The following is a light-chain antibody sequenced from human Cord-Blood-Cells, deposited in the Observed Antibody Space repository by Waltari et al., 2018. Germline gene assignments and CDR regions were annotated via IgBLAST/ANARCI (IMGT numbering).Light chain of an antibody. Sequence: QSALTQPRSVSGSPGQSVTISCPGTSSDVGGYNYVSWYQQHPGKAPKLMIYDVSKRPSAVPDRFSGSKSGNTASLTISGLQAEDEADYYCCSYAGSYTVVFGGGTKLTVL. CDR3: CSYAGSYTVV. V-gene: IGLV2-11*01. J-gene: IGLJ2*01. CDR1: SSDVGGYNY. CDR2: DVS.